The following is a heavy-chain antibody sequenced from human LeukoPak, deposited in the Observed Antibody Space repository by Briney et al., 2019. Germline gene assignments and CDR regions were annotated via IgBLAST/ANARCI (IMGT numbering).Heavy chain of an antibody. CDR3: ARRDIAARLNWFDP. Sequence: SETLSLTRTVSSVSISSSSYYCGWIRHPPGKGLEWVGSIYYSGSTYYNPSLESRVTISVDTSKNQFSRKLSSVTAADTAVYYCARRDIAARLNWFDPWGQGTLVTVSS. CDR2: IYYSGST. J-gene: IGHJ5*02. CDR1: SVSISSSSYY. V-gene: IGHV4-39*01. D-gene: IGHD6-6*01.